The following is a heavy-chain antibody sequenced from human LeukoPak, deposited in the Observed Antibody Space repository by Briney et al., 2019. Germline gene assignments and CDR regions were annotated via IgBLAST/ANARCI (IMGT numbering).Heavy chain of an antibody. J-gene: IGHJ4*02. Sequence: GGSLRLSCAASGFTFSSYSMNWVRQAPGKGLEWVSSISSSSSYIYYADSVRGRFTISRDNAKNSLYLQMNSLRAEDTAVYYCARGDSSSWYYFDYWGQGTLVAVSS. CDR1: GFTFSSYS. CDR2: ISSSSSYI. D-gene: IGHD6-13*01. CDR3: ARGDSSSWYYFDY. V-gene: IGHV3-21*01.